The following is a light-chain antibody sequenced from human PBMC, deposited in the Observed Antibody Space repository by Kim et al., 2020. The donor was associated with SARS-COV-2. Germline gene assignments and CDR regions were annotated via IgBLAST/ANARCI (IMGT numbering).Light chain of an antibody. CDR1: QSVNRW. Sequence: DIQMTQSPSTLSASVGDRVTITCRASQSVNRWLAWYQQKPGKGPELLIYDASNLASGVPSRFSGSGSGTHFTLTISSLQPDDFATYYCQQYNGILGTFGQGTKLEI. V-gene: IGKV1-5*01. CDR3: QQYNGILGT. J-gene: IGKJ2*02. CDR2: DAS.